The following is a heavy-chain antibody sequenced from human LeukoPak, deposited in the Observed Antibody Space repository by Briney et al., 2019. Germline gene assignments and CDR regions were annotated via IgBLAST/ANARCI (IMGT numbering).Heavy chain of an antibody. CDR3: ARVYRSRITIFGAVIIPSWFYP. V-gene: IGHV4-59*01. D-gene: IGHD3-3*01. CDR1: GGSISSYY. CDR2: IYYSGST. J-gene: IGHJ5*02. Sequence: SESLSLTCTVSGGSISSYYWSWIRQPPGKGLEWIGYIYYSGSTNYNPSLKSRVTISVDTSKNQFSLKLSSVTAADTAVNYCARVYRSRITIFGAVIIPSWFYPWAQGTLVTVSS.